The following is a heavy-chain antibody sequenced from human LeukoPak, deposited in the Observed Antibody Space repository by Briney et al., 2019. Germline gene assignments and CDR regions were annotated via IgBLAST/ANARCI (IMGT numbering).Heavy chain of an antibody. J-gene: IGHJ3*02. Sequence: ASVKVSCKASGGTFSNYAISWVRQAPGQGLEWMGGIIPIFTTANYAQKFQGRVTITADESTSTAYMELSSLRSEDTAAYYCARARGYSYGLDAFDIWGQGTMVTVSS. CDR3: ARARGYSYGLDAFDI. V-gene: IGHV1-69*13. D-gene: IGHD5-18*01. CDR2: IIPIFTTA. CDR1: GGTFSNYA.